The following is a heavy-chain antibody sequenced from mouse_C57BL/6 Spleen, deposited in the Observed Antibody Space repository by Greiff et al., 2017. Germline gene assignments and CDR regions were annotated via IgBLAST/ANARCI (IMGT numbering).Heavy chain of an antibody. CDR2: IDPSDSNT. V-gene: IGHV1-69*01. CDR1: GYTFPSYW. J-gene: IGHJ3*01. D-gene: IGHD1-1*01. Sequence: QVQLQQPGAELVMPGASVKLSCKASGYTFPSYWMHWVKQRPGQGLEWIGEIDPSDSNTNYNQKFKGKSTLTVDKSSSTTYMQLSSLTSEDSAVYYCARKDYCSSYGGFAYWGQGTLVTVSA. CDR3: ARKDYCSSYGGFAY.